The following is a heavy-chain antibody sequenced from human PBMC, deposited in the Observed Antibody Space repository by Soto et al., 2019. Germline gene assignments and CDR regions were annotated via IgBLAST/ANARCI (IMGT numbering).Heavy chain of an antibody. CDR2: IKSKIDGGTT. CDR1: GFTFNDAW. V-gene: IGHV3-15*07. J-gene: IGHJ4*02. CDR3: FTGRQFRPAY. Sequence: TGGSLRLSCAASGFTFNDAWMNWVRQAPGKGLEWVGRIKSKIDGGTTDYAALVKGRFTISRDDSKSRVYLQMNSLKAEDTALYYCFTGRQFRPAYWGQGTLVTVSS.